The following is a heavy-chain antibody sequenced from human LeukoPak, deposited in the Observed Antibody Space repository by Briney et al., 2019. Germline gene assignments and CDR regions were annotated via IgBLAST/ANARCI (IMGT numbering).Heavy chain of an antibody. CDR3: ARGGTYSSEIDY. CDR2: IKQDAGEK. V-gene: IGHV3-7*01. J-gene: IGHJ4*02. D-gene: IGHD2-15*01. CDR1: GFTFSSYW. Sequence: GGSLRLSCAASGFTFSSYWMTWVRQAPGKGLQWVANIKQDAGEKYYVDSVKGRFTISRDNSKNSLSLQMNSLRVDDTAVYHCARGGTYSSEIDYWGQGTLVTVSS.